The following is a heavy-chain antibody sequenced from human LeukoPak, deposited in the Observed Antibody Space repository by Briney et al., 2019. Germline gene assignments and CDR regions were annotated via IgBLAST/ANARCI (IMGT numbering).Heavy chain of an antibody. CDR3: ARGDYYDGGGRNWFDP. CDR1: GGSMIDYY. CDR2: IHTSGTT. Sequence: SETLSLTCTVYGGSMIDYYWSFVRQFAGKGLEWMGRIHTSGTTFFNPSLKGRITMSVDTSQNQFSLRLSSVTAADTAVYFCARGDYYDGGGRNWFDPWGQGTLVIVSS. V-gene: IGHV4-4*07. D-gene: IGHD3-16*01. J-gene: IGHJ5*02.